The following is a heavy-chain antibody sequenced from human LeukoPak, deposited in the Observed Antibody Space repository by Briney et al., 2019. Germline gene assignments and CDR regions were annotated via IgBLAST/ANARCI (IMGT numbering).Heavy chain of an antibody. V-gene: IGHV1-18*01. D-gene: IGHD6-13*01. CDR3: ARDHGTSQPYYLDY. Sequence: GASVKVSCKASGYTFTSYGISWVRQAPGQGLEWMGWISTYNGKTNYAQNLHGRVTMTTDTSTTTAYMELRSLTSDDTAVYYYARDHGTSQPYYLDYWGQGTLVTVSS. J-gene: IGHJ4*02. CDR2: ISTYNGKT. CDR1: GYTFTSYG.